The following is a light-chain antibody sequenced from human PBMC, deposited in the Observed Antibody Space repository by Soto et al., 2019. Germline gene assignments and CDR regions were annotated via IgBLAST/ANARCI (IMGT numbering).Light chain of an antibody. CDR3: SSYAGSNNLGV. Sequence: LTQPPSASGSPGQSVTISCTGTSSDVGGYNYVSWYQQHPGKAPKLMIYEVSKRPPGVPDRFSGSKSGNTASLTVSGLQAEDEADYYCSSYAGSNNLGVFGTGTKVTVL. CDR1: SSDVGGYNY. CDR2: EVS. J-gene: IGLJ1*01. V-gene: IGLV2-8*01.